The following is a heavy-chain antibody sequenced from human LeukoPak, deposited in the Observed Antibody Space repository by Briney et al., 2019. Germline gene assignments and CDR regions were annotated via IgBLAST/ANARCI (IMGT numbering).Heavy chain of an antibody. D-gene: IGHD6-13*01. CDR2: ISYDGSNK. J-gene: IGHJ3*02. V-gene: IGHV3-30*18. CDR3: AKASVAAAGPDAFDI. Sequence: PGGSLRLSCAASGFTFSSYGMHWVRQAPGKGLEWVAVISYDGSNKYYADSVKGRFTISRDNSKNTMYLQMNSLRAEDRAVYYCAKASVAAAGPDAFDILGQGTMVTVSS. CDR1: GFTFSSYG.